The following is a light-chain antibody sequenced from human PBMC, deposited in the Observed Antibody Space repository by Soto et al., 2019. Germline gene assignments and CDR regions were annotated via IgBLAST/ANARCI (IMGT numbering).Light chain of an antibody. CDR2: EVT. CDR1: SSDVGAYNY. Sequence: QSALTQPPSASGSPGQSVTISCTGTSSDVGAYNYVSWYQQHAGKAPKLVIYEVTKRPSGVPDRFSGSKSANTASLTVSGLLAEAEAYYYCSSFASSNTWVFGGGTKLTVL. J-gene: IGLJ3*02. CDR3: SSFASSNTWV. V-gene: IGLV2-8*01.